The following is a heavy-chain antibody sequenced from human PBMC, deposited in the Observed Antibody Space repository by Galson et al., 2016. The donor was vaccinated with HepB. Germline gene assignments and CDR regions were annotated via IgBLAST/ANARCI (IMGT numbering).Heavy chain of an antibody. V-gene: IGHV3-30*18. CDR2: ISDDGTNK. J-gene: IGHJ4*02. D-gene: IGHD2-21*02. CDR3: AKEAYCGGDCWDYFDY. CDR1: GFSFRNYG. Sequence: SLRLSCAASGFSFRNYGMHWVRQAPGKGLDWVSAISDDGTNKYYADSVKGRFTISRDNSKNTLSLQMSSLRAEDTAVYYWAKEAYCGGDCWDYFDYWGQGVLVTVSS.